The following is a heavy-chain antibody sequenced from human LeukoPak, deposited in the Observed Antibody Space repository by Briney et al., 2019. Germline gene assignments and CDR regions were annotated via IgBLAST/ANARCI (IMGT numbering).Heavy chain of an antibody. Sequence: PGGSLRLSCAASGFTFSSYAMSWVRRAPGKGLEWVSGIIGSGGVTHYADSVKGRFTISRDNSKNTLYLQMNSLRAEDTAVYYCAKVGGSSGYYEYYFDYWGQGTLVTVSS. CDR2: IIGSGGVT. V-gene: IGHV3-23*01. CDR3: AKVGGSSGYYEYYFDY. D-gene: IGHD3-22*01. CDR1: GFTFSSYA. J-gene: IGHJ4*02.